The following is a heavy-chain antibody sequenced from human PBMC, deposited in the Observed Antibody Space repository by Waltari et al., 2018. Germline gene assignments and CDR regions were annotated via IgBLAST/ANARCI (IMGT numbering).Heavy chain of an antibody. CDR2: IYTSGST. CDR3: ARFTPTQGGFDY. V-gene: IGHV4-61*09. J-gene: IGHJ4*02. D-gene: IGHD3-16*01. CDR1: GGSISSGSYY. Sequence: QVQLQESGPGLVKPSQTLSLTCTVSGGSISSGSYYWSWIRQPAGKGLEWIGYIYTSGSTNYTPSLKSRVTISVDTSKNQFSLKLSSVTAADTAVYYCARFTPTQGGFDYWGQGTLVTVSS.